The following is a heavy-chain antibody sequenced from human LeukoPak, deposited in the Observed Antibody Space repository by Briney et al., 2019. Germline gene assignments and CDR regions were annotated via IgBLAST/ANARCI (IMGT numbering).Heavy chain of an antibody. CDR2: IRDSGEA. CDR1: GLRVSDYD. Sequence: GGSLRLSCAVSGLRVSDYDMSSVRQAPGKWREWGGLIRDSGEAPYADFARGRFAIPRDESEHTSYFHLNSLRVPATAVPSCARHRAATKDWVEFAAWGQGTPVIASS. V-gene: IGHV3-66*04. D-gene: IGHD3/OR15-3a*01. J-gene: IGHJ5*02. CDR3: ARHRAATKDWVEFAA.